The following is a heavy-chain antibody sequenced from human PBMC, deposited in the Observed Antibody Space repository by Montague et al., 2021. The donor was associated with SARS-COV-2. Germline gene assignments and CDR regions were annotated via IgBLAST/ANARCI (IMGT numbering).Heavy chain of an antibody. D-gene: IGHD5-24*01. J-gene: IGHJ4*02. Sequence: SETLSLTCTVSGGSISSYYWSWIRQPPGKGLEWIGYIYYSGSPNYNPSLKSRVTISVDTSKNQFSLKLSSVTAADTAVYYCARVFPRWLQFDPYFDYWGQGTLVTVSS. CDR1: GGSISSYY. V-gene: IGHV4-59*01. CDR2: IYYSGSP. CDR3: ARVFPRWLQFDPYFDY.